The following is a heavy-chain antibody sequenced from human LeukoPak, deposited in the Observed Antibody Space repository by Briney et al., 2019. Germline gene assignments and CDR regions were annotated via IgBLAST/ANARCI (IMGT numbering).Heavy chain of an antibody. V-gene: IGHV3-23*01. Sequence: PGGSLRLSCAASGFTFSSYAMSWVRQAPGKGLEWVSAISGSGGSTYYADSVKGRFTISRDNSKNTLYLQMDSLRAEDTAVYYCAKVPRLYGSGSYQGPPYYYGMDVWGQGTTVTVSS. D-gene: IGHD3-10*01. CDR3: AKVPRLYGSGSYQGPPYYYGMDV. CDR1: GFTFSSYA. CDR2: ISGSGGST. J-gene: IGHJ6*02.